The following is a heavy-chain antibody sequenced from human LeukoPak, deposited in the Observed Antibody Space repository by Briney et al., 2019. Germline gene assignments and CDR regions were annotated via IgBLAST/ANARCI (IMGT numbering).Heavy chain of an antibody. D-gene: IGHD2-2*02. J-gene: IGHJ4*02. V-gene: IGHV1-18*01. CDR3: ARDGDILVPPVAIQY. CDR1: GYTFTSYG. CDR2: ISAYNGNT. Sequence: ASVKVSCTASGYTFTSYGISWVRQAPGQGLEWMGWISAYNGNTNYAQKLQGRVTMTTDTSTSTAYMELRSLRSDDTAVYYCARDGDILVPPVAIQYWGQGTLVTVSS.